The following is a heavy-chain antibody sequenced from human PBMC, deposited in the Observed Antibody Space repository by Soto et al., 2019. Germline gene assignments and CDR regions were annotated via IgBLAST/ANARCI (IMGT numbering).Heavy chain of an antibody. CDR1: GCSISIGDYY. CDR2: IYYSGST. J-gene: IGHJ4*02. CDR3: ASAPAREYGYYRRYYFDY. D-gene: IGHD3-3*01. Sequence: PSETLSLTCTVSGCSISIGDYYWSWIRQPPGKGLEWIGYIYYSGSTYYNPSLKSRVTISVDTSKNQFSLKLSSVTAADTAVYYCASAPAREYGYYRRYYFDYWGQGTLVTVSS. V-gene: IGHV4-30-4*01.